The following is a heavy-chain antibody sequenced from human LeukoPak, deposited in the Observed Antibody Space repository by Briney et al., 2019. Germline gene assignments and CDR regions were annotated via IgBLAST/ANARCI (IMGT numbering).Heavy chain of an antibody. J-gene: IGHJ4*02. V-gene: IGHV4-59*01. CDR1: GGSISSYH. D-gene: IGHD4-23*01. CDR2: IYYSGST. Sequence: PSETLSLTCTVSGGSISSYHWSWIRQPPGKGLEWIGYIYYSGSTNYNPSLKSRVTISVDTSKNQFSLKLSSVTAADTAVYYCARDLGGRHPFFDYWGQGTLVTVSS. CDR3: ARDLGGRHPFFDY.